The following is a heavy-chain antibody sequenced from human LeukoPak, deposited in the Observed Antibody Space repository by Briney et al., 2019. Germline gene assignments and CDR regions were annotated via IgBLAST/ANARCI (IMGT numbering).Heavy chain of an antibody. V-gene: IGHV1-2*02. CDR1: GYTFTGYY. Sequence: ASVKVSCKASGYTFTGYYMHWVRQAPGQGLEWMGWINPNSGGTNYAQKFQGRVTMTRDTSISTAYMELSRLRSDDTAVYYCARGRLSSSWSGYRPNWFDPWGQGTLVTVSS. CDR2: INPNSGGT. CDR3: ARGRLSSSWSGYRPNWFDP. J-gene: IGHJ5*02. D-gene: IGHD3-3*01.